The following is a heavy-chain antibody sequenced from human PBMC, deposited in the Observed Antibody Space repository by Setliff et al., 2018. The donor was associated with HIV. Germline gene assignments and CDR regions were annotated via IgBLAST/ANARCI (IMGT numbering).Heavy chain of an antibody. V-gene: IGHV4-38-2*02. J-gene: IGHJ4*02. Sequence: PSETLSLTCSVSGYSISSGSYWGWIRQPPGKGLEWIGSIHHSGNTYYNPSHKSRVTISVDTSKNQFSLKLSSVTAADTAVYYCARWPPHRSSDYDQEYYFDYWGQGTLVTVSS. CDR1: GYSISSGSY. CDR2: IHHSGNT. CDR3: ARWPPHRSSDYDQEYYFDY. D-gene: IGHD3-22*01.